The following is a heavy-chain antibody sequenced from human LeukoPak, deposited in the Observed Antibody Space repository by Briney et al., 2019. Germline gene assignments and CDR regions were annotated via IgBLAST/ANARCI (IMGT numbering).Heavy chain of an antibody. V-gene: IGHV4-34*01. CDR2: INHSGST. Sequence: PSETLSLTCVVYGGSLSGYYWSWIRQPPGKGLEWIGEINHSGSTNYNPSLKSRVTISVDTSKNQFSLKLSSVTAADTAVYYCAREEYCGGDCYSGRSAFDIWGQGTMVTVSS. D-gene: IGHD2-21*02. CDR3: AREEYCGGDCYSGRSAFDI. CDR1: GGSLSGYY. J-gene: IGHJ3*02.